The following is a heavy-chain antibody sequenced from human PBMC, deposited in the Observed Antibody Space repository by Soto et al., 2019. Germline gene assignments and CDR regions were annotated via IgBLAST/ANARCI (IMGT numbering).Heavy chain of an antibody. D-gene: IGHD2-2*03. CDR3: ARGMYGYGSSTSCVLDALDI. CDR1: GGTFSSYA. V-gene: IGHV1-69*13. J-gene: IGHJ3*02. Sequence: SVKVSFKASGGTFSSYAISWVRQAPGQGLEWMGGIIPIFGTANYAQKFQGRVTITADESTSTAYMELSSLRSEDTAVYYCARGMYGYGSSTSCVLDALDIWG. CDR2: IIPIFGTA.